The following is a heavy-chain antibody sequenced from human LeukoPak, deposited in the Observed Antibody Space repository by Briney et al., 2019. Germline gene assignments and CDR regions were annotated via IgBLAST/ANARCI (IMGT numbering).Heavy chain of an antibody. J-gene: IGHJ4*02. D-gene: IGHD6-6*01. CDR1: GFIFSSYA. CDR3: AKDKYSSSDFDY. CDR2: ISGSGGST. Sequence: GGSLRLSCAASGFIFSSYAMSWVRQAPGKGLEWVSAISGSGGSTYYADSVKGRFTISRDNSKNTLYLQMNSLRAEDTAVYYCAKDKYSSSDFDYWGQGTLVTVS. V-gene: IGHV3-23*01.